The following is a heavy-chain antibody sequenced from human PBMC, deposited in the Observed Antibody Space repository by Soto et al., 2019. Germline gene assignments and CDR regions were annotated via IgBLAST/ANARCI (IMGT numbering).Heavy chain of an antibody. D-gene: IGHD2-15*01. J-gene: IGHJ4*02. CDR2: VSIGGST. V-gene: IGHV3-23*01. CDR1: GFTFSSYA. Sequence: PGGSLSLSCAASGFTFSSYAMGWVRQGPGKGLEWVAVVSIGGSTHYADSVRGRFTISRDNSKKTLSLQMNSLTAEDTAVYFCAKRSGAGGNFDYWGQGALVTVSS. CDR3: AKRSGAGGNFDY.